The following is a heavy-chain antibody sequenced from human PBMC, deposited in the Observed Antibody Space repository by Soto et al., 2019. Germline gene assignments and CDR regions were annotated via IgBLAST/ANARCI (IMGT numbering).Heavy chain of an antibody. Sequence: QVQLVQSGAEVKKPGASVKVSCKASGYTFTSYAMHWVRQAPGQRLEWMGWINAGNGNTKYSQKFQGRVTITRDTSASTAYMELSSLRSEDTAVYYCARAVGDSGYSGYDQGYNWFDPWGQGTLVTVSS. J-gene: IGHJ5*02. CDR2: INAGNGNT. D-gene: IGHD5-12*01. CDR3: ARAVGDSGYSGYDQGYNWFDP. V-gene: IGHV1-3*01. CDR1: GYTFTSYA.